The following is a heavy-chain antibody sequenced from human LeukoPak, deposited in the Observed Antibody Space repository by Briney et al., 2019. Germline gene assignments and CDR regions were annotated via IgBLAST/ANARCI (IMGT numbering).Heavy chain of an antibody. CDR3: ARVATMVRGVMGAYYFDY. Sequence: PGGSLRLSCAASGFTFSDYYMSWIRQAPGKGLEWVSYISSSGSTIYYADSVKGRFTISRDNAKNSLYLQMNSLRAEDTAVYYCARVATMVRGVMGAYYFDYWGQGTLVTVSS. CDR1: GFTFSDYY. J-gene: IGHJ4*02. V-gene: IGHV3-11*04. D-gene: IGHD3-10*01. CDR2: ISSSGSTI.